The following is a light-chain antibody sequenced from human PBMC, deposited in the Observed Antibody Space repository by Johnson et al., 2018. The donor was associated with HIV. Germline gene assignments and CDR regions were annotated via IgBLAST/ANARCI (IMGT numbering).Light chain of an antibody. V-gene: IGLV1-51*02. CDR1: SSDMGNYA. CDR2: ENN. CDR3: GTWDSSLSAGGV. Sequence: QSVLTQPPSVSAAPGQKVTISCSGSSSDMGNYAVSWYQQLPGTAPKLLIYENNKRPSGIPDRFSGSKSGTSATLGITGLQTGAEADYYCGTWDSSLSAGGVFGTGTKVTVL. J-gene: IGLJ1*01.